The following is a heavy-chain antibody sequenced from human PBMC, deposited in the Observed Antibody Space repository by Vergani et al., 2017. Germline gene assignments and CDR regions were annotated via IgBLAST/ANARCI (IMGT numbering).Heavy chain of an antibody. Sequence: QVQLVQSGAEVKKPGASVKVSCKASGYTFTSYGISWVRQAPGQGLEWMGWISAYNGNTNYAQKLQGRVTMTTGTSTSTAYIELRSLRSDDTAVYYCARDRKGLWLIDAFDIWGQGTMVTVSS. CDR1: GYTFTSYG. CDR2: ISAYNGNT. CDR3: ARDRKGLWLIDAFDI. V-gene: IGHV1-18*01. D-gene: IGHD5-18*01. J-gene: IGHJ3*02.